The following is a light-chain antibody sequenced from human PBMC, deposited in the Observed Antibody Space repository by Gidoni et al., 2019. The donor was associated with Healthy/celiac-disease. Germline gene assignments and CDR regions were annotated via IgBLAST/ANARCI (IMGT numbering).Light chain of an antibody. Sequence: QSVLTPPPSVSAAPGQKVTISCSGRSSNIGNNYVSWYQQLPGTAPKLLLYDNNKRPSGIPDRFSGSKSGTAATLGITGRQTGDEADYYCGTWDSSLSAGVFGGGTKLTVL. J-gene: IGLJ3*02. CDR1: SSNIGNNY. V-gene: IGLV1-51*01. CDR2: DNN. CDR3: GTWDSSLSAGV.